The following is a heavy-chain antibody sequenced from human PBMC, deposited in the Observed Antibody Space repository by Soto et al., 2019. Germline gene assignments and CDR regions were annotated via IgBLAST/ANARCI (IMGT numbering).Heavy chain of an antibody. CDR3: VRLDIAARRIYWYFDL. V-gene: IGHV4-38-2*02. CDR2: IYHSGST. Sequence: SETLSLTCTVSGYSISSGYYWGWIRQPPGKGLEWIGSIYHSGSTYYNPSLKSRVTISVDTSKNQFSLKLSSVTAADTAVYYCVRLDIAARRIYWYFDLWGRGTLVTVSS. CDR1: GYSISSGYY. J-gene: IGHJ2*01. D-gene: IGHD6-6*01.